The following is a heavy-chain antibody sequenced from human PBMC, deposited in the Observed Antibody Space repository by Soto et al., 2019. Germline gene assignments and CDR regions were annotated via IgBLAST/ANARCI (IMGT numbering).Heavy chain of an antibody. Sequence: SETLSLTCTVSGGSISSYYWSWIRQPPGKGLEWIGSIYYSGSTYYNPSLKSRVTISVDTSKNQFSLKLSSVTAADTAVYYCARSIAAADSAHNWFDPWGTGTLVTVS. CDR2: IYYSGST. V-gene: IGHV4-59*05. CDR1: GGSISSYY. J-gene: IGHJ5*02. CDR3: ARSIAAADSAHNWFDP. D-gene: IGHD6-25*01.